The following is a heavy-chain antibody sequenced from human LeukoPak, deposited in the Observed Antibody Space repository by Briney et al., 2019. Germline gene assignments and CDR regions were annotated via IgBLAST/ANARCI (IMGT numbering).Heavy chain of an antibody. J-gene: IGHJ4*02. CDR2: IRGNGET. D-gene: IGHD3-16*01. CDR3: ARASWVSSTDAVR. CDR1: GLSFSSFA. V-gene: IGHV3-23*01. Sequence: GGSLRLSCAASGLSFSSFAMSWVRQGPARGLEWVSSIRGNGETLYADSVKGRFTLSSDSSRNTVYFQLNNLRVEDTAIYYCARASWVSSTDAVRWGQGTLVTVSS.